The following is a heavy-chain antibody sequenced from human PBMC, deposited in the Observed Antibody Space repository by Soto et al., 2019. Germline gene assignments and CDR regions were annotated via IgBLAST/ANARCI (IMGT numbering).Heavy chain of an antibody. CDR2: INHSGST. CDR1: GGSFSGYY. CDR3: ARGRRGGQQLIRKIYYYYYMDV. J-gene: IGHJ6*03. D-gene: IGHD6-13*01. Sequence: PSETLSLTCAVYGGSFSGYYWSWIRQPPGKGLEWIGEINHSGSTNYNPSLKSRVTISVDTSKNQFSLKLSSVTAADTAVYYCARGRRGGQQLIRKIYYYYYMDVWGKGTTVTVSS. V-gene: IGHV4-34*01.